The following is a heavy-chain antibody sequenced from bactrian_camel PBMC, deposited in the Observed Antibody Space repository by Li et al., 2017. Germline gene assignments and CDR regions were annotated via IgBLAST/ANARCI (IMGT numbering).Heavy chain of an antibody. CDR1: GFTIGDYY. D-gene: IGHD5*01. J-gene: IGHJ4*01. V-gene: IGHV3S1*01. Sequence: HVQLVESGGGLVQPGGSLTPSCVASGFTIGDYYIAWVRQAPGKEREGVATVHTRGGKTTYADSVTGRFTISQDNAKNTLYLQMDSLRSEDTAMYYCAATPATWVGDCGLHRDPYADWGQGTQVTVS. CDR2: VHTRGGKT. CDR3: AATPATWVGDCGLHRDPYAD.